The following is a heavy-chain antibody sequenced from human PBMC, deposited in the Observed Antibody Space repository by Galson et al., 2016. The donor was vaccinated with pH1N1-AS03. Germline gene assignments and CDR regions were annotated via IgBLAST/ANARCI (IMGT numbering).Heavy chain of an antibody. CDR2: IHPIFGTP. CDR3: ARDRHYDTSGRFYYESEH. J-gene: IGHJ4*02. V-gene: IGHV1-69*13. D-gene: IGHD3-22*01. Sequence: SVKVSCKASGGTFSNYAISWIRQAPGQGLEWMGGIHPIFGTPSYAQKFRGRLTITADHSTSAAYIELTSLTSEDTAIYYCARDRHYDTSGRFYYESEHWGQGTLVIVSS. CDR1: GGTFSNYA.